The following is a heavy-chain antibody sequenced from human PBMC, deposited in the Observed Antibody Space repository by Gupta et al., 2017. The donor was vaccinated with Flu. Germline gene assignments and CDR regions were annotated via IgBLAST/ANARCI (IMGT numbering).Heavy chain of an antibody. CDR3: AREDSSSWFMVGSAFHI. CDR2: IWYDGSNK. D-gene: IGHD6-13*01. CDR1: GFTFSSYG. Sequence: SLRLSCAASGFTFSSYGMHWVRQAPGKGLEWVAVIWYDGSNKYYADSVKGRVTISRDNSKNTRYLQLNSLSAEDKDVYYCAREDSSSWFMVGSAFHIGGQGTMVTVSS. J-gene: IGHJ3*02. V-gene: IGHV3-33*01.